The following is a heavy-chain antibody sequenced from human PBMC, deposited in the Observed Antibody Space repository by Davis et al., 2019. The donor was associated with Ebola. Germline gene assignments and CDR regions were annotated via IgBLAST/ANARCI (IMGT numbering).Heavy chain of an antibody. Sequence: GESLKISCAASGFTFSSYAMHWVRQAPGKGLEWVAVISYDGSNKYYADSVKGRFTISRDNSKNTLYLQMNSLRAEDTAVYYCAKSDYGGNPYYFDYWGQGTLVTVSS. CDR3: AKSDYGGNPYYFDY. V-gene: IGHV3-30*18. D-gene: IGHD4-23*01. CDR1: GFTFSSYA. J-gene: IGHJ4*02. CDR2: ISYDGSNK.